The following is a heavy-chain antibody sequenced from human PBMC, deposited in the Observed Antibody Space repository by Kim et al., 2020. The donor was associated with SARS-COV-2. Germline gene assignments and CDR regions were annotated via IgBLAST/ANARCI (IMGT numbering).Heavy chain of an antibody. V-gene: IGHV4-34*01. Sequence: SETLSLTCAVYGGSFSGYYWSWIRQPPGKGLEWIGEINHSGSTNYNPSLKSRVTISVDTSKNQFSLKLSSVTAADTAVYYCARETAAAGKGYWNYWGQGTLVTVSS. CDR2: INHSGST. CDR1: GGSFSGYY. CDR3: ARETAAAGKGYWNY. J-gene: IGHJ4*02. D-gene: IGHD6-13*01.